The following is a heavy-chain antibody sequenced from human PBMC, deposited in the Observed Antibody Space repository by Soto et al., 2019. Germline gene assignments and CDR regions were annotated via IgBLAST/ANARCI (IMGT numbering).Heavy chain of an antibody. V-gene: IGHV3-23*01. J-gene: IGHJ4*02. Sequence: EVQLLESGGGLVQPGGSLRLSCAASGFTFSSCAMSWVRQAPGKGLEWVSAISGSGGTTYYADSVKGRFTISRDNSKNTLYLQMNSLRAEDTVVYYCAKVAGNFDFFDYWGQGTLVTVSS. D-gene: IGHD3-3*01. CDR2: ISGSGGTT. CDR1: GFTFSSCA. CDR3: AKVAGNFDFFDY.